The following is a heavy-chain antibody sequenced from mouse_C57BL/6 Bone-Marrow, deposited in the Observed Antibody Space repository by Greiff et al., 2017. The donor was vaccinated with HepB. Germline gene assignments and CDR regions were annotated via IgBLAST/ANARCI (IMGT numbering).Heavy chain of an antibody. J-gene: IGHJ1*03. CDR1: GFSLTSYG. D-gene: IGHD1-1*01. CDR2: IWRGGST. CDR3: AKVYYYGSSSYWYFDV. V-gene: IGHV2-5*01. Sequence: VQLQQSGPGLVQPSQSLSITCTVSGFSLTSYGVHWVRQSPGKGLEWLGVIWRGGSTDYNAAFMSRLSITKDNSKSQVFFKMNSLQADDTAIYYCAKVYYYGSSSYWYFDVWGTGTTVTVSS.